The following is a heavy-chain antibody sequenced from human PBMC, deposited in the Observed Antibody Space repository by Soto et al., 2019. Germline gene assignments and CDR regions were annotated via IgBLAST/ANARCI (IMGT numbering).Heavy chain of an antibody. V-gene: IGHV4-34*01. CDR2: INHSGST. D-gene: IGHD3-9*01. J-gene: IGHJ5*02. CDR3: ARGVHLYYDILTGYYKGNWFDP. CDR1: GGSFSGYY. Sequence: QVQLQQWGAGLLKPSETLSLTCAVYGGSFSGYYWSWIRQPPGKGLEWIGEINHSGSTNYNPSLKSRVTISVDTSKNQFSLKLSSVTAADTAVYYCARGVHLYYDILTGYYKGNWFDPWGQGTLVTVSS.